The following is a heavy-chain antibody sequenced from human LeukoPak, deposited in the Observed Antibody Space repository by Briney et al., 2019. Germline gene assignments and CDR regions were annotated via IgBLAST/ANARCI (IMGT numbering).Heavy chain of an antibody. V-gene: IGHV3-48*03. CDR3: AGHTYYDILTGYLRTDY. D-gene: IGHD3-9*01. Sequence: GGSLRLSCAASGFTFSSYEMNWVRQAPGKGLEWVSYISSSGSTIYYADSVKGRFTISRDNAKNSLYLQMNSLRAEDTAVYYCAGHTYYDILTGYLRTDYWGQGTLVTVSS. CDR2: ISSSGSTI. J-gene: IGHJ4*02. CDR1: GFTFSSYE.